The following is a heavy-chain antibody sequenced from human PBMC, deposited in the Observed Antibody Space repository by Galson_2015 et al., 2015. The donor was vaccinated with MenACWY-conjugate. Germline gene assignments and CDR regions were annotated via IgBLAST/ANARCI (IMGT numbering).Heavy chain of an antibody. Sequence: SLRLSCAASGFIFSSYVMHWVRQAPGKGLEWVAVISYDGSNKYYADSVKGRFAISRDNSKNTLYLQMNSLRTEDTAVYFCAKNRYSSSWYSVDYWGQGTLVTVSS. V-gene: IGHV3-30*18. CDR2: ISYDGSNK. CDR3: AKNRYSSSWYSVDY. CDR1: GFIFSSYV. J-gene: IGHJ4*02. D-gene: IGHD6-13*01.